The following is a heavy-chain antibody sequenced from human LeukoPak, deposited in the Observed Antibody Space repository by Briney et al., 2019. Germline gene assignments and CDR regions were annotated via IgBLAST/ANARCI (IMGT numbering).Heavy chain of an antibody. D-gene: IGHD5-18*01. CDR3: ARALTLPHTAMVYYFDY. CDR1: GGSISSSSYY. Sequence: SETLSLTCTVSGGSISSSSYYWGWIRQPPGKGLEWIGSIYYSGSTYYNPSLKSRVTISVDTSKNQFSLKLSSVTAADTAVYYCARALTLPHTAMVYYFDYWGQGTLVTVSS. V-gene: IGHV4-39*07. CDR2: IYYSGST. J-gene: IGHJ4*02.